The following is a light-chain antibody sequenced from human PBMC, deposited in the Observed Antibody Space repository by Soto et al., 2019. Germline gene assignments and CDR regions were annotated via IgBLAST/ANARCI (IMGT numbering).Light chain of an antibody. V-gene: IGKV1-9*01. J-gene: IGKJ5*01. CDR1: QGISSF. CDR2: TAS. Sequence: DIQLTQSPSFLSASVGDRVTITCRASQGISSFLAWYQQKPGKAPKLLIHTASTLQSGVPSRFSGSGSGTEFTLTISSLQPEDCATYYCQQRHSYPVTFGQGTRLEIK. CDR3: QQRHSYPVT.